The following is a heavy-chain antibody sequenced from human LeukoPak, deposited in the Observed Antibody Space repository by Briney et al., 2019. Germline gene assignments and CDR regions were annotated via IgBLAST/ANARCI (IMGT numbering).Heavy chain of an antibody. CDR1: GFTFSSYA. V-gene: IGHV3-30*04. CDR2: ISYDGSNK. Sequence: GGSLRLSCAASGFTFSSYAMHWVRQAPGKGLEGVAVISYDGSNKYYADSVKGRFTISRDNSKNTLYPQMNSLRAEDTAVYYCARDSYYYDSSGYGYWGQGTLVTVSS. CDR3: ARDSYYYDSSGYGY. J-gene: IGHJ4*02. D-gene: IGHD3-22*01.